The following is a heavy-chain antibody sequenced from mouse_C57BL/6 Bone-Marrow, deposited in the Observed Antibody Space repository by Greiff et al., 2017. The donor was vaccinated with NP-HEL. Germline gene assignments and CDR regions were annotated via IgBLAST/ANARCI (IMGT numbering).Heavy chain of an antibody. CDR1: GYAFSSSW. Sequence: QVQLQQSGPELVKPGASVKISCKASGYAFSSSWMNWVKQRPGKGLEWIGRIYPGDGDTNYNGKFKGKATLTADKSSSTAYMQLSRLTSEDSAVYFCALYYYGSSSPFDYWGQGTTLTVSS. CDR2: IYPGDGDT. D-gene: IGHD1-1*01. V-gene: IGHV1-82*01. CDR3: ALYYYGSSSPFDY. J-gene: IGHJ2*01.